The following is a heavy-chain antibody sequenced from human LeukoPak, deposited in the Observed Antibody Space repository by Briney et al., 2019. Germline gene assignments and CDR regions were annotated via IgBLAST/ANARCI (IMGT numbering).Heavy chain of an antibody. CDR2: INSGSSNT. J-gene: IGHJ5*02. V-gene: IGHV3-74*01. CDR3: ARSDWFEP. CDR1: GFTFSTYR. Sequence: PGGSLRLSCAASGFTFSTYRMNWVRQAPGKGLLWVSRINSGSSNTFYADSVKGRFTISRDNAKNTLYLQMNSLRAEDTAVYYCARSDWFEPWGTGFLVTVSS.